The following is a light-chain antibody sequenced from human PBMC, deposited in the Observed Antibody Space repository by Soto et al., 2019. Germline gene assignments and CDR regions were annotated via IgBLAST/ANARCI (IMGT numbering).Light chain of an antibody. Sequence: DLQMTQSPSTLSASLGDRVTITCRASQGISRWLAWYQQRPGKAPKLLIYDASTLHSGVSSRFSGSGSGTEFTLTISSLQPNDSATYYCQQYTTYWTFGQGTEGEI. CDR1: QGISRW. CDR3: QQYTTYWT. J-gene: IGKJ1*01. V-gene: IGKV1-5*01. CDR2: DAS.